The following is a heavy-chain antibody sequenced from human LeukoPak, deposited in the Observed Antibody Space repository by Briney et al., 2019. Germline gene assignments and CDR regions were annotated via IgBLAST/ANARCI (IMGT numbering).Heavy chain of an antibody. V-gene: IGHV4-59*01. D-gene: IGHD3-16*01. CDR2: VDYNGAT. J-gene: IGHJ4*02. Sequence: SSETLSLTCAVSGASINSDHWNWIRQLPGKGLEWIGNVDYNGATKYNPSLQSRVTISLDTSNNQFSLTLAPVTAADTALYFCARGYYEAFDFWGQGRLVTVSS. CDR3: ARGYYEAFDF. CDR1: GASINSDH.